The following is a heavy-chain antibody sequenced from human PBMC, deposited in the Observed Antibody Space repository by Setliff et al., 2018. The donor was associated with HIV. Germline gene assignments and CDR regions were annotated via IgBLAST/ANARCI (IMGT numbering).Heavy chain of an antibody. V-gene: IGHV4-39*01. CDR3: ARHAAGPDGPFDY. Sequence: SETLSLTCSVSGGSISSGSHYWGWIRQAPGKGLEWIGNIYYSGTTYYNPSLKSRVTISVDTSKNQFSLKLSSVIAADTAVYYCARHAAGPDGPFDYWGQGTLVTVSS. CDR1: GGSISSGSHY. J-gene: IGHJ4*02. CDR2: IYYSGTT.